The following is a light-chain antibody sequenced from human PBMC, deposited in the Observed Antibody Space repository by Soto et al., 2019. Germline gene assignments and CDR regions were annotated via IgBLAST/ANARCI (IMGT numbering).Light chain of an antibody. Sequence: QSALTQPPSASGSPGQSVTISCTGTSSDVGGYNYVSWYQQHPGKAPKLMIYEVSKRPSGVPDRFSGSKSGNTASLTVSGLQAEDEADYYCSSYAGSNLVRFGPGTKVTVL. V-gene: IGLV2-8*01. CDR1: SSDVGGYNY. CDR3: SSYAGSNLVR. J-gene: IGLJ1*01. CDR2: EVS.